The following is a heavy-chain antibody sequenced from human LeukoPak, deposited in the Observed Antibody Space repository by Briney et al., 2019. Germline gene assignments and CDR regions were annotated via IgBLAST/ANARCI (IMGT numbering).Heavy chain of an antibody. J-gene: IGHJ5*02. CDR3: TRDVSVAGTGWFDP. D-gene: IGHD6-19*01. CDR2: IYSGGST. CDR1: GFTVSSNY. V-gene: IGHV3-66*01. Sequence: GGSLRLSCAASGFTVSSNYMSWVRQAPGKGLEWVSVIYSGGSTYYADSVKGRFTISRDNSKNTLYLQMNSLRAEDTAVYYCTRDVSVAGTGWFDPWGQGTLVTVSS.